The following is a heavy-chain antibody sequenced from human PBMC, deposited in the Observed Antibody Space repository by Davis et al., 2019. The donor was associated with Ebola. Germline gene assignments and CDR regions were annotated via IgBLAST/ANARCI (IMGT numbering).Heavy chain of an antibody. CDR3: ARMAPPDAFDI. Sequence: GESLKIPCHDSEDSFTSYWIGCLLPLPLLVVSWILIIYPGYSDTRYSPSFQGQVTISADKSISTAYLQWSSLKASDTAMYYCARMAPPDAFDIWGQGKMVNVSS. CDR1: EDSFTSYW. V-gene: IGHV5-51*01. D-gene: IGHD5-24*01. CDR2: IYPGYSDT. J-gene: IGHJ3*02.